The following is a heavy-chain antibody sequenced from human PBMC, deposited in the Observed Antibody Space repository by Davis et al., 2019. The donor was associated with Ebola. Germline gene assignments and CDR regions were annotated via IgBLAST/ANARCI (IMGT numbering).Heavy chain of an antibody. CDR2: INPYNGHT. J-gene: IGHJ3*02. D-gene: IGHD1-26*01. Sequence: ASVKVSCKASGYTFSSYAINWVRQAPGQGLEWMGWINPYNGHTSYSQNLQGRVTMTTDTSTNTAYMELRSLRSDDTGIYFCARDRYYSGTFDAFDIWGQGTMLTVSS. V-gene: IGHV1-18*01. CDR3: ARDRYYSGTFDAFDI. CDR1: GYTFSSYA.